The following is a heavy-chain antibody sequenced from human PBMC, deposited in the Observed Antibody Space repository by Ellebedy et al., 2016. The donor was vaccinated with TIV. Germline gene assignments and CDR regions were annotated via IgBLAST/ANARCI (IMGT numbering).Heavy chain of an antibody. D-gene: IGHD3-3*01. J-gene: IGHJ5*02. CDR1: GYTLTELS. CDR2: FDPENGET. Sequence: ASVKVSCXVFGYTLTELSMHWVRQAPGKGLEWMGGFDPENGETIYAQKFQGRVTLTEDTSTDTAYMELNNLRSEDTAVYYCATDGIPNYDRTLDPWGQGTLVTVSS. CDR3: ATDGIPNYDRTLDP. V-gene: IGHV1-24*01.